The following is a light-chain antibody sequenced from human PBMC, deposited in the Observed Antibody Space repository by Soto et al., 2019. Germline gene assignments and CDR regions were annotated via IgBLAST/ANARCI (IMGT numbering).Light chain of an antibody. CDR3: AAWDDSLSGDVL. CDR2: RNN. V-gene: IGLV1-47*01. CDR1: NIGSNF. Sequence: QPVLTQPPSASGTPGQRVTISCSNIGSNFVYWYQQLPGTAPKLLIYRNNQRPSGVPDRFSASKSGTSASLAISGLRSEDEADYYCAAWDDSLSGDVLFGGGTKLTVL. J-gene: IGLJ2*01.